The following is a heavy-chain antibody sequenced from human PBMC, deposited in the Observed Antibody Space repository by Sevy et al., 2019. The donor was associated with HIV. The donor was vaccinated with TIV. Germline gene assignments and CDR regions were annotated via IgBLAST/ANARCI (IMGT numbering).Heavy chain of an antibody. CDR1: GGTFSSYD. V-gene: IGHV1-69*13. Sequence: ASVKVSCKASGGTFSSYDINWVRQAPGQGLEWMGQIIPIFGTSSYAHNFQDRVTITADESTSTAYMDLSSLRSEDTAVYYCARGGGAVDHGMDVWGQGTTVTVSS. D-gene: IGHD2-21*01. CDR3: ARGGGAVDHGMDV. J-gene: IGHJ6*02. CDR2: IIPIFGTS.